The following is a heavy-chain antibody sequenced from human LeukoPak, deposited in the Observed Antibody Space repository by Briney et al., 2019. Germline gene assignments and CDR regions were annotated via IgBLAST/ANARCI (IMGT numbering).Heavy chain of an antibody. CDR1: GFSFSEHS. CDR2: ISSSGSII. V-gene: IGHV3-48*04. CDR3: VREGTAMDYYYYYMDV. J-gene: IGHJ6*03. D-gene: IGHD5-18*01. Sequence: GGALRLSCEASGFSFSEHSMGWVRLAPGKGLEWVTYISSSGSIIYYADSVKGRFTISRDNAQNSLYLQMNSLRAEDTAVYYCVREGTAMDYYYYYMDVWGKGTTVTVSS.